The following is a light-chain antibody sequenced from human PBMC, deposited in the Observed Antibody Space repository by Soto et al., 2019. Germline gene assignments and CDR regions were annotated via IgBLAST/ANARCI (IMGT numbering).Light chain of an antibody. CDR1: QSMTTK. CDR3: QQRRSWPPTIT. J-gene: IGKJ5*01. V-gene: IGKV3-15*01. Sequence: EIVMTQSPATLSVSPGEGVTLSCRASQSMTTKLAWYQQKPGQAPRLLIHGAFTRATGIPARFSGSGSGTDFTLTISSLEPEDFAVYYCQQRRSWPPTITFGQGTRLEIK. CDR2: GAF.